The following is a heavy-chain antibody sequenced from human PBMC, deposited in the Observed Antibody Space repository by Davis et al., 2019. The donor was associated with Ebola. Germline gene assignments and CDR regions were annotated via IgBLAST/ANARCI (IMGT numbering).Heavy chain of an antibody. V-gene: IGHV4-59*01. Sequence: PSETLSLTCAVSGDSISGYYWSWIRQPPGKELEWIGDIFSSGSTKYNPSLKSRLTISEESKNQFSLKLSSVTAADTAVYHCARRAGHIVYWFDPWGQGTLVTVSS. CDR3: ARRAGHIVYWFDP. J-gene: IGHJ5*02. CDR2: IFSSGST. D-gene: IGHD2-15*01. CDR1: GDSISGYY.